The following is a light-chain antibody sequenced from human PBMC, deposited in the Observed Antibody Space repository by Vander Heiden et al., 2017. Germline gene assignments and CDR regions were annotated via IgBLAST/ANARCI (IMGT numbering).Light chain of an antibody. J-gene: IGKJ2*01. Sequence: EIVLTQSPATLSLSPGERATLSCRDSQSVSSYLDWYQQKPAQAHRFLSYDESNRATGIIDRFSGSGYGTDFTRQSGNSQESVKVYYPQHRSNWSFGQGTKLEIK. CDR1: QSVSSY. CDR2: DES. CDR3: QHRSNWS. V-gene: IGKV3-11*01.